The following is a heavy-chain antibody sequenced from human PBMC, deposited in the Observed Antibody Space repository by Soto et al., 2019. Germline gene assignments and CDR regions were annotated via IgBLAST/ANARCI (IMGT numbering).Heavy chain of an antibody. J-gene: IGHJ4*02. V-gene: IGHV3-30-3*01. CDR3: ARDQRTAYYYDSSFDY. CDR2: ISYDGSNK. D-gene: IGHD3-22*01. Sequence: GGSLRLSCAASGFTFSSYAMHWVRQAPGKGLEWVAVISYDGSNKYYADSVKGRFTISRDNSKNTLYLQMNSLRAEDTAVYYCARDQRTAYYYDSSFDYWGQGTLVTVSS. CDR1: GFTFSSYA.